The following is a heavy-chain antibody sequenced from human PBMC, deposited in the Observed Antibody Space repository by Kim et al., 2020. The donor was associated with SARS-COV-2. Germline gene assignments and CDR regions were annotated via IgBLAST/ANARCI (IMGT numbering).Heavy chain of an antibody. CDR3: ARRGEVATINEGFDY. CDR2: IYPGDSDT. J-gene: IGHJ4*02. Sequence: GESLKISCKASGYSFTNYWIGWVRQMPGKGLEWMGIIYPGDSDTRYSPSFQGQVTISADRSISTAYLQWSSLKASDTAMYYCARRGEVATINEGFDYWGQGTLVTVSS. D-gene: IGHD5-12*01. CDR1: GYSFTNYW. V-gene: IGHV5-51*01.